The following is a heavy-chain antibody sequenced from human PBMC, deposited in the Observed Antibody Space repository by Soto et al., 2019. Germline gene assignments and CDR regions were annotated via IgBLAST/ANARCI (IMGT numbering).Heavy chain of an antibody. Sequence: SETLSLTCAVSGGSVSSTYYYWSWIRQPPGKGLEWIGYIYYSGRTDYKSSLKSRVTISLDPSKNQVSLKFNSVTAADTAVYYCARGGYSGRLYYFDYWGLGTLVTVS. CDR1: GGSVSSTYYY. CDR2: IYYSGRT. D-gene: IGHD2-15*01. V-gene: IGHV4-61*01. J-gene: IGHJ4*02. CDR3: ARGGYSGRLYYFDY.